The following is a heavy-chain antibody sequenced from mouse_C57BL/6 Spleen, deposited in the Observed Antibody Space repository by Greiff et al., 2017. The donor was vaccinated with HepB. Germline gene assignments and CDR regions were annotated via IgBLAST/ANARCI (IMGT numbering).Heavy chain of an antibody. CDR2: IYPSDSET. V-gene: IGHV1-61*01. J-gene: IGHJ4*01. D-gene: IGHD1-1*02. Sequence: VQLQQPGAELVRPGSSVKLSCKASGYTFTSYWMDWVKQRPGQGLEWIGNIYPSDSETHYNQKFKDKATLTVDKSSSTAYMQLSSLTSEDSAVYYCARGHYAAMDYWGQGTSVTVSS. CDR1: GYTFTSYW. CDR3: ARGHYAAMDY.